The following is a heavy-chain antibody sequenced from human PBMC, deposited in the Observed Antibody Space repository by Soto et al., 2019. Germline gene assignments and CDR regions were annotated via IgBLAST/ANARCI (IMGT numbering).Heavy chain of an antibody. J-gene: IGHJ3*02. CDR1: GGSISSDDCY. D-gene: IGHD3-16*02. CDR2: IYYSGST. CDR3: ARFIRRPAFDI. Sequence: QVQLQESGPGLVKPSQTLSLTCTVSGGSISSDDCYWSWIRQPPGKGLECIGYIYYSGSTYYNPSLKSRVTISVDTSKNQFSLKLRSVTAADTAVYYCARFIRRPAFDIWGQGTMVTVSS. V-gene: IGHV4-30-4*01.